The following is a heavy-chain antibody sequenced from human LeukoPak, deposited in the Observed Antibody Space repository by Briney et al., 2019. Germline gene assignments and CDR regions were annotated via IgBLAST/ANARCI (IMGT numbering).Heavy chain of an antibody. Sequence: SGPALVEPTETLTLTCTFSGFSLSTSGVCVSWIRQPPGKALEWLARIDWDNDKYYSTFLKTRLTISKDTSKNQVVLTMTNMDPVDTATYYCARTTSSTSFNFDYWGQGTLVTVSS. D-gene: IGHD2-2*01. CDR2: IDWDNDK. V-gene: IGHV2-70*11. J-gene: IGHJ4*02. CDR3: ARTTSSTSFNFDY. CDR1: GFSLSTSGVC.